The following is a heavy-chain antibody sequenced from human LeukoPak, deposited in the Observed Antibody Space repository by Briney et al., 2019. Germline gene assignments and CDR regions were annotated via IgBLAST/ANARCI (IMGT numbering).Heavy chain of an antibody. Sequence: PGGSLRLSCAVSGFTFSSYGMSWGRQAPGKGLEWVSAISASGGSTYYADSVKGRFTISRDNSKNTLYLQMNSLRAEDTAVYYCAASTGFSSGWYYYMDVWGKGTTVTISS. CDR1: GFTFSSYG. D-gene: IGHD6-19*01. J-gene: IGHJ6*03. CDR3: AASTGFSSGWYYYMDV. V-gene: IGHV3-23*01. CDR2: ISASGGST.